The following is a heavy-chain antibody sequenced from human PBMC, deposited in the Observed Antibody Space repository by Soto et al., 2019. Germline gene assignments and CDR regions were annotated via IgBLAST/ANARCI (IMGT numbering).Heavy chain of an antibody. CDR3: ATVDLAGYCSGGSCSDPLI. V-gene: IGHV1-24*01. Sequence: ASVKVSCKVSGYTLTELSMHWVRQAPGKGLERMGGFDPEDGETIYAQKFQGRVTMTEDTSTDTAYMELSSLRSEDTAVYYCATVDLAGYCSGGSCSDPLIWGQGTMVTVSS. CDR2: FDPEDGET. J-gene: IGHJ3*02. CDR1: GYTLTELS. D-gene: IGHD2-15*01.